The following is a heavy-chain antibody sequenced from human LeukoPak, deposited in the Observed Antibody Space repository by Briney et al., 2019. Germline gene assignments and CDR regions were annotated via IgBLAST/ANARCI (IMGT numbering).Heavy chain of an antibody. J-gene: IGHJ4*02. CDR3: ARAGSGWSFDY. CDR1: GDSISSYY. V-gene: IGHV4-59*01. Sequence: PSETLSLTCSASGDSISSYYWSWIRQPPGKGLEWIGYIYNSETINYNPSLKSRVTVSVDTSKNQFSLNLRSVTAADTAVYYCARAGSGWSFDYWGQGTLVTVSS. CDR2: IYNSETI. D-gene: IGHD6-19*01.